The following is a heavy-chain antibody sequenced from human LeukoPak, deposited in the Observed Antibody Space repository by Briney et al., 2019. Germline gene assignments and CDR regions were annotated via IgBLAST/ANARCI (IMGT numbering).Heavy chain of an antibody. CDR1: GFTFSSYT. D-gene: IGHD7-27*01. Sequence: PGGSLRLSCAASGFTFSSYTMSWVRQAPGKGLEWVSTITTSDGSTYYADSVKGRFTVSRDNSKNTLFLQMNSLRAEDTAVYYCAKDGGLWVSAHWGDSWGRGTLVTVSS. J-gene: IGHJ4*02. V-gene: IGHV3-23*01. CDR3: AKDGGLWVSAHWGDS. CDR2: ITTSDGST.